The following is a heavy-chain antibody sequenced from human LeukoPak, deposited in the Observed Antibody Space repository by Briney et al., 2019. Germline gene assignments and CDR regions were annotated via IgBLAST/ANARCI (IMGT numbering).Heavy chain of an antibody. CDR2: IYTSGST. D-gene: IGHD3-22*01. Sequence: SETLSLTCTVSGGSISSGSYYWSWIRQPAGKGLEWIGRIYTSGSTNYNPSLKSQVTISVDTSKNQFSLKLSSVTAADTAVYYCARARGYYDSVDAFDIWGQGTMVTVSS. CDR3: ARARGYYDSVDAFDI. V-gene: IGHV4-61*02. J-gene: IGHJ3*02. CDR1: GGSISSGSYY.